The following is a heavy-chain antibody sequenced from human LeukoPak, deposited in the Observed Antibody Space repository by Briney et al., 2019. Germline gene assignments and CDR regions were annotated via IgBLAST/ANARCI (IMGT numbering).Heavy chain of an antibody. CDR2: ISSSSSYI. CDR1: GFTFSSYS. D-gene: IGHD7-27*01. J-gene: IGHJ4*02. V-gene: IGHV3-21*01. Sequence: GRSLRLSCAASGFTFSSYSMNWVRQAPGKGLEWVSSISSSSSYIYYADSVKGRFTISRDNAKNSLYLQMNSLRAEDTAVYYCARDESGEHDYWGQGTLVTVPS. CDR3: ARDESGEHDY.